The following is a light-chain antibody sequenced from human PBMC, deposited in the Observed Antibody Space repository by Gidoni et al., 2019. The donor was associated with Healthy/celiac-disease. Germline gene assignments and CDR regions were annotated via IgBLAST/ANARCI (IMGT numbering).Light chain of an antibody. Sequence: QSVLTQPPSASGTPGQRVTISCSGSSSNIGSNYVYWYQQLPGTAPKLLIYRNNQRPSGVPDRFSGSKSGTSASLAISGLRSEDEADYYCAAWDDSLSGPSHVVFDGGTKLTVL. V-gene: IGLV1-47*01. CDR2: RNN. CDR3: AAWDDSLSGPSHVV. J-gene: IGLJ2*01. CDR1: SSNIGSNY.